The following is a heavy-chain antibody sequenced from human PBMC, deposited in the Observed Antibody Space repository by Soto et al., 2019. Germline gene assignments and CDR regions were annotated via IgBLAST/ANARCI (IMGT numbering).Heavy chain of an antibody. D-gene: IGHD3-10*01. Sequence: PGGSLRLSCAASGFPFSSTDMSWVRQAPGKGLEWVSTILDTGTTVFYADSVEGRFTVSRDNSNNTLYVQMNNLRADDTAVYYCVKNSGWFNTWGQGALVTVSS. V-gene: IGHV3-23*01. J-gene: IGHJ5*02. CDR2: ILDTGTTV. CDR3: VKNSGWFNT. CDR1: GFPFSSTD.